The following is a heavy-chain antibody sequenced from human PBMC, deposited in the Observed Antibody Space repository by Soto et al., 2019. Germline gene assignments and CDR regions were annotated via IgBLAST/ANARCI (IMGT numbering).Heavy chain of an antibody. CDR2: IWYDGRNK. Sequence: PGGSLRLSCAPSGFTFSSDGMHWARQAPGKGLEWVALIWYDGRNKVYADSVKGRFTISRDNSKNTLYLQMNSLRAEDTAVYYCARDLSGDYGALDTWGQGTMVTVSS. D-gene: IGHD4-17*01. CDR3: ARDLSGDYGALDT. J-gene: IGHJ3*02. CDR1: GFTFSSDG. V-gene: IGHV3-33*01.